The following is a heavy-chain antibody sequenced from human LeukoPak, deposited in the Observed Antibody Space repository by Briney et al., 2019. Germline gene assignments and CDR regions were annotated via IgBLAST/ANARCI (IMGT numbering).Heavy chain of an antibody. CDR3: ARGSGYSYGSHAYFDY. J-gene: IGHJ4*02. CDR2: ISSSSSTI. D-gene: IGHD5-18*01. CDR1: GFTFSSYS. Sequence: GGSLRLSCAASGFTFSSYSMNWVRQAPGKGLEWVSYISSSSSTIYYADSVKGRFTISRDNAKNSLYLQMNSLRDEDTAVYYCARGSGYSYGSHAYFDYWGQGALVTVSS. V-gene: IGHV3-48*02.